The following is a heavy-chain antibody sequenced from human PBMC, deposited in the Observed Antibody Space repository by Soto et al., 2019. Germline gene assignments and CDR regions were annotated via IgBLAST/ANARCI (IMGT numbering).Heavy chain of an antibody. CDR3: AGRDYDFWSGYPNPYYYYYGMDV. Sequence: PSETLSLTCTVSGGSISRYYWSWIRQPPGKGLEWIGYIYYSGSTNYNPSLKSRVTISVDTSKNQFSLKLSSVTAADTAVYYCAGRDYDFWSGYPNPYYYYYGMDVWGQGTTVTVSS. D-gene: IGHD3-3*01. J-gene: IGHJ6*02. V-gene: IGHV4-59*01. CDR2: IYYSGST. CDR1: GGSISRYY.